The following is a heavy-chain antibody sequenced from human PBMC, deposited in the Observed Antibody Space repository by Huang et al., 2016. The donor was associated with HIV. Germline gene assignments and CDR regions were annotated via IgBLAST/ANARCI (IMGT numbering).Heavy chain of an antibody. CDR1: GYSRPELS. CDR3: AIDP. Sequence: QVQLIQSGAEVKKPGASVKVSCKVSGYSRPELSLHWLRKAPRKGLEWIGGVDPGDGEIIYAQNVQGRVTMTEDTSTDTAYIDLSDLRSNDTAIYFCAIDPWGQGTLVTVSS. V-gene: IGHV1-24*01. CDR2: VDPGDGEI. J-gene: IGHJ5*02.